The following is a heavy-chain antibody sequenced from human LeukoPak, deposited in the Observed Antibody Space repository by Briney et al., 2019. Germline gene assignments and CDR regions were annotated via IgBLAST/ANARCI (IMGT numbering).Heavy chain of an antibody. CDR1: GYTFTGYY. V-gene: IGHV1-2*02. CDR2: INPNSGGT. J-gene: IGHJ6*04. Sequence: ASVKVSCKASGYTFTGYYMHWVRQAPGQGLEWMGWINPNSGGTNYAQKFQGRVTMTRDTSISTAYMELSKLRSDDTAVYYCARGYSSGWYMDVWGKGTTVTVSS. D-gene: IGHD6-19*01. CDR3: ARGYSSGWYMDV.